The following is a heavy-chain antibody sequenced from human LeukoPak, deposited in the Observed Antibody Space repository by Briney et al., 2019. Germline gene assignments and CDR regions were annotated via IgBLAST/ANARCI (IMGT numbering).Heavy chain of an antibody. CDR2: IKQDGYEK. CDR3: ARDKIVGPTTLDY. V-gene: IGHV3-7*01. Sequence: PGGSLRLSCAASGFTFSGHWMSWVRQTPEKGLEWVANIKQDGYEKYYVDSVKGRFTISRDNAKNSLYLQMNSLRADDTAIYYCARDKIVGPTTLDYWGQGTLVTVS. CDR1: GFTFSGHW. J-gene: IGHJ4*02. D-gene: IGHD1-26*01.